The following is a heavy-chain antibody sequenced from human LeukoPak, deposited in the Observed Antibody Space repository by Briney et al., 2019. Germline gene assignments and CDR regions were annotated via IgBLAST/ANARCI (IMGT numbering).Heavy chain of an antibody. D-gene: IGHD1-26*01. CDR1: GGSFSSYY. J-gene: IGHJ5*02. CDR2: IFYTGTT. Sequence: SETLSLTCAVYGGSFSSYYWTWVRQPPGKGLEWIGYIFYTGTTNYNPSLKSRVTISVDTSKNQFSLRLSSVTAADTAVYYCARGGSYAYRGWFAPWGQGTLVTVSS. CDR3: ARGGSYAYRGWFAP. V-gene: IGHV4-59*01.